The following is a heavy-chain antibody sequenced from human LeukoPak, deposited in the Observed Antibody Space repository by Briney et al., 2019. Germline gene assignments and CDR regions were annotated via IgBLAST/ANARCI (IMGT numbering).Heavy chain of an antibody. CDR2: IKQDGSEK. V-gene: IGHV3-7*03. CDR3: ARESRGVVWFGELSTDGAGTNY. CDR1: GFTFSSYW. J-gene: IGHJ4*02. D-gene: IGHD3-10*01. Sequence: PGGSLRLSCAASGFTFSSYWMSWVRQAPGKGLEWVANIKQDGSEKYYVDSVKGRFTISRDNAKNSLYLQMNSLRAEDTAVYYCARESRGVVWFGELSTDGAGTNYWGQGTLVTVSS.